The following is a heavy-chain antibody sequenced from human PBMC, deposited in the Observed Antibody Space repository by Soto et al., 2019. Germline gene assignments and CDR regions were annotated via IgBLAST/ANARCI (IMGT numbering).Heavy chain of an antibody. Sequence: GGSLRLSCAASGFTFTAYAMHWVRQAPGKGLEWVAAISYHGRDEYYADSVKGRFSISRDNSKNTLNLQMNSLRAEDTAVYYCARGRFSTTLYAGFDPWGQGTLVTVSS. CDR1: GFTFTAYA. D-gene: IGHD2-2*01. CDR3: ARGRFSTTLYAGFDP. CDR2: ISYHGRDE. V-gene: IGHV3-30*04. J-gene: IGHJ5*02.